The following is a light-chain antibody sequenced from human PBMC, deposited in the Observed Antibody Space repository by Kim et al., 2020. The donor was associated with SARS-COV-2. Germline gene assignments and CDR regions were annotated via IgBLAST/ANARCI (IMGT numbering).Light chain of an antibody. CDR1: QSVLYSPNNKNY. Sequence: DIVMTQSPDSLAVSPGERATINCKSSQSVLYSPNNKNYLAWYQQKPGQPPKLLIYWASIRESGVPDRFSGSGSGTDFTLTISSLQAEDVAVYYCQHYFSTPLTFGGGTKVDIK. V-gene: IGKV4-1*01. CDR3: QHYFSTPLT. J-gene: IGKJ4*01. CDR2: WAS.